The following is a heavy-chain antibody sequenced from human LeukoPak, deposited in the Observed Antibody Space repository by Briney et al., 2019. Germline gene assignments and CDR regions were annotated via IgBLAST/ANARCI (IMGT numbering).Heavy chain of an antibody. D-gene: IGHD1-20*01. CDR2: ISYGGSNK. Sequence: GGSLRLSCAASEFTFSTYAIYWVRQAPGKGLEWVAFISYGGSNKHYADSVKGRFSISRDNSQNMVYLQMNSLRAEDTAVYYCAKHPYNWNANYYMHVWGKGTTVTVSS. V-gene: IGHV3-30*02. CDR3: AKHPYNWNANYYMHV. CDR1: EFTFSTYA. J-gene: IGHJ6*03.